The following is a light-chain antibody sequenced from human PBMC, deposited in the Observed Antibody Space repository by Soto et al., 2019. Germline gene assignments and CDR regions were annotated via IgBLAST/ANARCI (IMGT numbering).Light chain of an antibody. CDR3: SSYTRVRTPSYV. CDR2: EVS. CDR1: TSDVGGYNY. V-gene: IGLV2-14*01. Sequence: QSALTQPASVSGSPGQSITISCTGTTSDVGGYNYVSWYRQYPDKAPKLMIYEVSNRPAGVSHRFSGAKSGNTASLTISGLQAEDEADYYCSSYTRVRTPSYVFGTGTKLTVL. J-gene: IGLJ1*01.